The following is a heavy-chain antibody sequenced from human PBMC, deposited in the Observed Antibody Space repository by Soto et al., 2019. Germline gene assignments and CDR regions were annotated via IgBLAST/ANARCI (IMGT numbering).Heavy chain of an antibody. CDR3: ARDLEYSSSWYYYYGLDV. V-gene: IGHV3-48*02. CDR1: VFSFIDYS. D-gene: IGHD6-6*01. J-gene: IGHJ6*02. Sequence: GGSLRLSCASSVFSFIDYSMNWVRQAPGKGLEWLSYISRSGSLNYYADSVKGRFTISRDNAKNSLYLEMNSVRDEDTAMYYCARDLEYSSSWYYYYGLDVWGHGTTVTVSS. CDR2: ISRSGSLN.